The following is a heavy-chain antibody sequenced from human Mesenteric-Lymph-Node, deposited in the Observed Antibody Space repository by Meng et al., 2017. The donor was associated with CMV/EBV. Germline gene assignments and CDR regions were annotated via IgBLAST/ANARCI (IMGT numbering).Heavy chain of an antibody. D-gene: IGHD6-19*01. CDR1: GGSISSSSYY. CDR3: ARPYSSGWGDAFDI. CDR2: IYYSGST. J-gene: IGHJ3*02. Sequence: SETLSVTCTVSGGSISSSSYYWGWIRQPPGKGLEWIGTIYYSGSTYYNSSLKSRVTISVDTSKNQFSLKLNSVTAADTAVYYCARPYSSGWGDAFDIWGQGTMVTVSS. V-gene: IGHV4-39*01.